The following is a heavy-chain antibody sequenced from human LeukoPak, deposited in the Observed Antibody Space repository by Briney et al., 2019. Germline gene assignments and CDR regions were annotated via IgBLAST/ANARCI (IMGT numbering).Heavy chain of an antibody. V-gene: IGHV4-59*01. CDR3: AGAPNRHYFDY. CDR2: IHYTGST. J-gene: IGHJ4*02. CDR1: SGSITNY. Sequence: SETLSLTCTVSSGSITNYWSWIRQPPGKGLEYIGHIHYTGSTDYNPSLKSRVTMSVDTSKNQFSLRLISVTGSDTAVYFCAGAPNRHYFDYWGQGILVAVSS.